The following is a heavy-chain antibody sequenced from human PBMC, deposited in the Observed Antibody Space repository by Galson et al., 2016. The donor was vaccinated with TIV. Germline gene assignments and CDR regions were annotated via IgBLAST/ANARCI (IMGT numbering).Heavy chain of an antibody. CDR2: IKDTGVTT. CDR3: AREMPATFFFDY. CDR1: GYTFTGYH. V-gene: IGHV1-46*01. J-gene: IGHJ4*02. D-gene: IGHD2-2*01. Sequence: SVKVSCKASGYTFTGYHLHWVRQAPGQGLEWMGIIKDTGVTTTYPQRFQGRLTITRDTSTTTVYMELSSLRSEDTAVYYCAREMPATFFFDYWGQGTLVTVSS.